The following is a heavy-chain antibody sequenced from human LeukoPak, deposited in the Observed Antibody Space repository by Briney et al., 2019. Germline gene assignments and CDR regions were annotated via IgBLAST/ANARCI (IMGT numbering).Heavy chain of an antibody. Sequence: ASETLSLTCTVSGGSISSYYWSWIRQPPGKGLEWIGEINHSGSTNYNPSLKSRVTISVDTSKNQFSLKLSSVTAADTAVYYCATVMVRGVNYWGQGTLVTVSS. CDR2: INHSGST. CDR3: ATVMVRGVNY. V-gene: IGHV4-34*01. J-gene: IGHJ4*02. D-gene: IGHD3-10*01. CDR1: GGSISSYY.